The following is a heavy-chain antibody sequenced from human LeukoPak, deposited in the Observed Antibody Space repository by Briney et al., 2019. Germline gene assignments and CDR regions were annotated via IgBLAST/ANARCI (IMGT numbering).Heavy chain of an antibody. Sequence: SETLSLTCTVSGYSIRTDYYWGWIRQPPGKGPEWIGEINHSGSTNYNPSLKSRVTISVDTSKNQFSLKLSSVTAADTAVYYCARLVGSGSTPGYWGQGTLVTVSS. D-gene: IGHD3-10*01. V-gene: IGHV4-38-2*02. J-gene: IGHJ4*02. CDR3: ARLVGSGSTPGY. CDR1: GYSIRTDYY. CDR2: INHSGST.